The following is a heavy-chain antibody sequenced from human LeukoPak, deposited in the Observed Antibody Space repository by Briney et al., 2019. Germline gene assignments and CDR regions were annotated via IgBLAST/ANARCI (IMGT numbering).Heavy chain of an antibody. J-gene: IGHJ4*02. V-gene: IGHV1-69*06. Sequence: ASVKVSCKASGGTFSSYAISWVRQAPGQGLEWMGGIIPIFGTANYAQKFQGRVTITADKSTSTAYMELSSLRSEDTAVYYCARSRVGVTKYYFDYWGQGTLVTVSS. D-gene: IGHD2-21*02. CDR1: GGTFSSYA. CDR3: ARSRVGVTKYYFDY. CDR2: IIPIFGTA.